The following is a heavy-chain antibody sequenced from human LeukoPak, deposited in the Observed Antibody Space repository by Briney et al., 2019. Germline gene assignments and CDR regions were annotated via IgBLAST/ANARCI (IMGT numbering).Heavy chain of an antibody. CDR2: IYYSGST. Sequence: SETLSLTCTVSGGSISSYYWSWIRQPPGKGLEWIGYIYYSGSTNYNPSLKSRVTISVDTSKNQFSLKLSSVTAADTAVYYCARWYYDSSGYRYFDYWGQGALVTVSS. V-gene: IGHV4-59*01. D-gene: IGHD3-22*01. CDR1: GGSISSYY. CDR3: ARWYYDSSGYRYFDY. J-gene: IGHJ4*02.